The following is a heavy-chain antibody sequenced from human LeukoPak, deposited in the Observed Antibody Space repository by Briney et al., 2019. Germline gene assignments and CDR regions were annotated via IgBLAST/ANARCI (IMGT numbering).Heavy chain of an antibody. Sequence: PGGSLRLSCAASGFTFSSYAMSWVRQAPGKGLEWVSAISGSADITYYADSVKGRFTISRDNSKNTLYLQINSLRAEDTAVYFCARDDRWLQFNNWGQGTLVTVSS. CDR2: ISGSADIT. CDR3: ARDDRWLQFNN. V-gene: IGHV3-23*01. J-gene: IGHJ4*02. CDR1: GFTFSSYA. D-gene: IGHD5-24*01.